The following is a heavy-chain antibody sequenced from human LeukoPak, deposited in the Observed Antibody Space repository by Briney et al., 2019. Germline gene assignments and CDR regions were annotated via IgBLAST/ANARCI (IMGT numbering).Heavy chain of an antibody. J-gene: IGHJ4*02. V-gene: IGHV4-39*07. D-gene: IGHD4-17*01. CDR1: GGSISSSSYY. CDR3: ARDGTKLGDYLYFDY. CDR2: IYYSGST. Sequence: SETLSLTCTVSGGSISSSSYYWVWIRQPPGKGLEWIGSIYYSGSTYYHPSLKSRVTISVDTSKNQCSLKQSSVTASDTAVYYCARDGTKLGDYLYFDYWGQGTLVTVSS.